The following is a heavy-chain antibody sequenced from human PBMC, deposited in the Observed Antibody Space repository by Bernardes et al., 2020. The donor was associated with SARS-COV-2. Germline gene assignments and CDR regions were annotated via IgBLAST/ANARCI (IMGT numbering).Heavy chain of an antibody. CDR1: GASIRSEDYY. CDR3: ARDLQSWFDP. CDR2: ISRSGST. Sequence: PLSLTCTVSGASIRSEDYYWSWIRQPAGKGLQWIGRISRSGSTKYNPSLKSRVSISVDTSKNQFALKLTSVTAADTAVYFCARDLQSWFDPWGQGTLITVSS. J-gene: IGHJ5*02. V-gene: IGHV4-61*02.